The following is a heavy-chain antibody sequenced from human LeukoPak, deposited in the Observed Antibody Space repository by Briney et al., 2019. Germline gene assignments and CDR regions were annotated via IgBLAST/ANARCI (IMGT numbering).Heavy chain of an antibody. D-gene: IGHD1-7*01. J-gene: IGHJ4*02. CDR3: AKDERNWNYNLASQTYD. CDR2: ISGSGVST. CDR1: GFRFSSYA. Sequence: PGGSLRLACAASGFRFSSYAMNWVRQAPGKGLEWVSAISGSGVSTYYADSVKGRFTVSRDNSKNTLYLQMSSLRAEDTAVYYCAKDERNWNYNLASQTYDWGQGTLVTVSS. V-gene: IGHV3-23*01.